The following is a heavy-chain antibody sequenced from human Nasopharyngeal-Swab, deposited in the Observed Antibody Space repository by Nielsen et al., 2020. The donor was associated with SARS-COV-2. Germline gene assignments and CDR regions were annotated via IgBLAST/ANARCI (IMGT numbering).Heavy chain of an antibody. CDR3: AKDRGSSGYYYGMDV. D-gene: IGHD6-13*01. CDR2: ISYDGSNK. Sequence: VRQAPGKGLEWVAVISYDGSNKYYADSVKGRFTISRDNSKNTLYLQMNSLSAEDTAVYYCAKDRGSSGYYYGMDVWGQGTTVTVSS. V-gene: IGHV3-30*18. J-gene: IGHJ6*02.